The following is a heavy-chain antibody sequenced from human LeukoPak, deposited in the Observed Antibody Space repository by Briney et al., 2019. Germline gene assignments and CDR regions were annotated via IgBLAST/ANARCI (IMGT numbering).Heavy chain of an antibody. CDR1: GGSISSYY. J-gene: IGHJ4*02. CDR3: ARGMYSGSYPLDY. D-gene: IGHD1-26*01. CDR2: IYYSGST. Sequence: SETLSLTCTVSGGSISSYYWSWIRQPPGKGLERIGYIYYSGSTNYNPSLKSRVTISVDTSKNQFSLKLSSVTAADTAVYYCARGMYSGSYPLDYWGQGTLVTVSS. V-gene: IGHV4-59*12.